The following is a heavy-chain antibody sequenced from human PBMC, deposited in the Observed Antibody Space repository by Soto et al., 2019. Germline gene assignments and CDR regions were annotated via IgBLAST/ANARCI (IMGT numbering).Heavy chain of an antibody. CDR3: ARHGGYSSGWLDAFDI. D-gene: IGHD6-19*01. CDR2: IDPSDSYT. J-gene: IGHJ3*02. CDR1: GYSFTTYW. Sequence: GESLKISCKGSGYSFTTYWISWVRQMPGKGLEWMGRIDPSDSYTNYSPSFQGHVTISADKSISTAYLQWSSLRASDTAMYYCARHGGYSSGWLDAFDIWGQGTMVTV. V-gene: IGHV5-10-1*01.